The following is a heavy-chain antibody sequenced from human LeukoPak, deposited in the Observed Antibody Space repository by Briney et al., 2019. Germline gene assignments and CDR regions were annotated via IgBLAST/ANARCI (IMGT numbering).Heavy chain of an antibody. D-gene: IGHD3-10*01. CDR3: AREYGSGSYFDY. CDR2: IYSGGST. V-gene: IGHV3-53*01. Sequence: GGSLRLSCAASGFTVSSNYMSWVRQAPGKGLEWVSVIYSGGSTYYADSVKGRFTISRDNSKNTLYLQMNSLRAEDTAVYYCAREYGSGSYFDYWDQGTLVTVSS. J-gene: IGHJ4*02. CDR1: GFTVSSNY.